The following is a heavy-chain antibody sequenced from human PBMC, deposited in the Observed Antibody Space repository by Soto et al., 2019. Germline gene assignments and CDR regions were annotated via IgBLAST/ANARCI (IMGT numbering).Heavy chain of an antibody. Sequence: SETLCLTCSISGDSVNSGGSYWSWVPQHSGKGLEWIGCIYSSGTTFYSPSLKSRISISLDTSKNQFSLNRASVTAADTAVYYCARASDTYGARTFDYWAQGTQVTVSA. CDR2: IYSSGTT. J-gene: IGHJ4*02. D-gene: IGHD5-18*01. V-gene: IGHV4-31*03. CDR3: ARASDTYGARTFDY. CDR1: GDSVNSGGSY.